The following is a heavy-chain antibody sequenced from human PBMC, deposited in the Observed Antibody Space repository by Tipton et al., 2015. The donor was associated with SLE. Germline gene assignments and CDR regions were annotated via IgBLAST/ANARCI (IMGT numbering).Heavy chain of an antibody. CDR3: AREEAATGAFDI. CDR1: GFTFSSYD. D-gene: IGHD6-13*01. V-gene: IGHV3-13*05. CDR2: IGTAGDP. J-gene: IGHJ3*02. Sequence: SLRLSCAASGFTFSSYDMHWVCQATGKGLEWVSAIGTAGDPYYPGSVKGRFTISRENAKNSLYLQMNSLRAGDTAVYYCAREEAATGAFDIWGQGTMVTVSS.